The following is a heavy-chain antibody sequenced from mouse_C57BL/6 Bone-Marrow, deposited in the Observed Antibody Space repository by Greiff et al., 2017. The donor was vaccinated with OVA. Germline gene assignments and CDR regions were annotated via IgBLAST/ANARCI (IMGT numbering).Heavy chain of an antibody. D-gene: IGHD1-1*01. CDR1: GFTFSDYY. Sequence: EVQVVESGGGLVQPGGSLKLSCAASGFTFSDYYMYWVRQTPEKRLGWVAYISNGGGSTYYPDTVKGRFTISRDNAKNTLYLQMSRLKSEDTAMYYCARHYCGSSYGYFDVWGTGTTVTVSS. J-gene: IGHJ1*03. CDR2: ISNGGGST. V-gene: IGHV5-12*01. CDR3: ARHYCGSSYGYFDV.